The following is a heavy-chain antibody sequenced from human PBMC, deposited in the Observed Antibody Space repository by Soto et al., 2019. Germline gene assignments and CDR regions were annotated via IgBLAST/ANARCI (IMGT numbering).Heavy chain of an antibody. CDR1: GYTFTGYY. D-gene: IGHD2-2*01. Sequence: ASVKVSCKASGYTFTGYYIYWVRQAPGQGLEWMGWINPNSGDTHYTQNFQGRVTMTRDTSISSAYMELSRLRSDDTAVYYCARGRDTSAKTSYAWLGPWRQRTLVSAAS. CDR3: ARGRDTSAKTSYAWLGP. J-gene: IGHJ5*02. CDR2: INPNSGDT. V-gene: IGHV1-2*02.